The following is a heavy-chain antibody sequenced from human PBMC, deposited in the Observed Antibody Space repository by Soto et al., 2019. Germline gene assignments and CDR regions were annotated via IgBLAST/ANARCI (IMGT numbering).Heavy chain of an antibody. J-gene: IGHJ6*02. CDR2: ISYDGSNK. CDR3: ARDRGVYVAAAGPKDYGMDV. Sequence: QVQLVESGGGVVQPGRSLRLSCAASGFTFSSYAMHWVRQAPGKGLEWVAVISYDGSNKYYADSVKGRFTISRDNSKNTLYLQMNSLRAEDTAVYYCARDRGVYVAAAGPKDYGMDVWGQGTTVTVSS. V-gene: IGHV3-30-3*01. D-gene: IGHD6-13*01. CDR1: GFTFSSYA.